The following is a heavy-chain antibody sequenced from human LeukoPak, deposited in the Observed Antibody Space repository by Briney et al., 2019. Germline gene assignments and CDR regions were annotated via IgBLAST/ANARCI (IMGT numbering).Heavy chain of an antibody. V-gene: IGHV4-59*01. CDR2: IYYSGST. D-gene: IGHD6-19*01. J-gene: IGHJ4*02. CDR3: ARGNSIAVAGNY. Sequence: SETLSPTCTVSGGSISSYYWSWIRQPPGKGLEWIGYIYYSGSTNYNPSLKSRVTISVDTSKNQFSLKLSSVTAADTAVYYCARGNSIAVAGNYWGQGTLVTVSS. CDR1: GGSISSYY.